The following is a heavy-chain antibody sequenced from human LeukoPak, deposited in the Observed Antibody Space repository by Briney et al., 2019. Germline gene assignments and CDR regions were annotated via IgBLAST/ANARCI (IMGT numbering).Heavy chain of an antibody. Sequence: GSSVKVSCKASGGTFSSYAISWVRQAPGQGLEWMGGIIPIFGTANYAQKFQGRVTITTDESTSTAYMELSSLRSEDTAVYYCARKGGAGLRPGGGNYYYYMDVWGKGTTVTVSS. CDR3: ARKGGAGLRPGGGNYYYYMDV. V-gene: IGHV1-69*05. J-gene: IGHJ6*03. CDR2: IIPIFGTA. D-gene: IGHD3-16*01. CDR1: GGTFSSYA.